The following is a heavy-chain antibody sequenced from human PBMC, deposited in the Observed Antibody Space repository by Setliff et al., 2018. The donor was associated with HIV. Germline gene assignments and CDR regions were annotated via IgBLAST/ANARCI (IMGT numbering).Heavy chain of an antibody. CDR2: ILYDGSNK. CDR1: GFSFSSYT. CDR3: TRELNGHTSSHYYFGLDV. Sequence: GGSLRLSCEASGFSFSSYTMNWVRQAPGKGLEWVAVILYDGSNKYYADSVKGRFTISRENAKNSLYLQMNNVRAGDTAVYYCTRELNGHTSSHYYFGLDVWGQGTTVTVSS. V-gene: IGHV3-30*14. D-gene: IGHD6-6*01. J-gene: IGHJ6*02.